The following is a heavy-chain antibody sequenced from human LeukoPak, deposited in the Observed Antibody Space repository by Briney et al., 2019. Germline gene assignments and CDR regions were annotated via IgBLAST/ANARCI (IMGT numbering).Heavy chain of an antibody. CDR1: GYTFTSYG. J-gene: IGHJ4*02. CDR3: AIYSSSWPLPFDY. D-gene: IGHD6-13*01. Sequence: GASVKVSCKASGYTFTSYGISWVRQAPGQGLEWMGWINPNSGGTNYAQKFQGRVTMARDTSISTAYMELSRLRSDDTAVYYCAIYSSSWPLPFDYWGQGTLVTVSS. V-gene: IGHV1-2*02. CDR2: INPNSGGT.